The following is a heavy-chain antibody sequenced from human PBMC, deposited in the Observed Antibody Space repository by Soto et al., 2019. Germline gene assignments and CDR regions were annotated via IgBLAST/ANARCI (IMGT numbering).Heavy chain of an antibody. V-gene: IGHV3-23*01. J-gene: IGHJ5*02. CDR1: GFTFSSYA. Sequence: EVQLLESGGDLVQPGGSLRLSCAASGFTFSSYAMTWVRQAPGKGLEWVSTISGGGGTTYYADSVKGRFTVSRDNSKNPVYLHMESLGGEGSGIFYWGKGRAYHRNVGGGGDWFGPWGQGTLVTVSS. CDR2: ISGGGGTT. CDR3: GKGRAYHRNVGGGGDWFGP. D-gene: IGHD1-1*01.